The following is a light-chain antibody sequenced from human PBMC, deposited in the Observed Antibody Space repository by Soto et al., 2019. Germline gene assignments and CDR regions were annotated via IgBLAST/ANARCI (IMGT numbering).Light chain of an antibody. J-gene: IGLJ2*01. Sequence: QSALTQPASVSGSPGQSITISCTGTNSDVGNYNYVSWYQQHPGKAPKLMIYDVSNRPSGVSNRFSGSKSGNTASLTISGLQAEDEAAYYCGSYTSTSALVVFGGGTQLTVL. V-gene: IGLV2-14*01. CDR3: GSYTSTSALVV. CDR2: DVS. CDR1: NSDVGNYNY.